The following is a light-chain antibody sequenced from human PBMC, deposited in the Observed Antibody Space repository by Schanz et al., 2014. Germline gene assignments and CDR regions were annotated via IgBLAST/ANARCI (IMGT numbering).Light chain of an antibody. Sequence: QSALTRPASVSGSPGQSITISCTGTSSDIGNYDYVSWYRQHPGKAPKLIIYDVGDRPSGVSNRFSGSKSGDAASLTISGLQAEDEADYHQKVFGGGTKLTVL. CDR3: KV. CDR1: SSDIGNYDY. J-gene: IGLJ3*02. CDR2: DVG. V-gene: IGLV2-14*03.